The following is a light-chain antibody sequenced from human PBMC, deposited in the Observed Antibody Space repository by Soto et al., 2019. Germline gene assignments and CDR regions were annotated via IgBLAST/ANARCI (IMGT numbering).Light chain of an antibody. CDR2: AAS. V-gene: IGKV1-9*01. CDR1: QGISSY. J-gene: IGKJ3*01. CDR3: QQLNSYPHT. Sequence: IQLTQSPSSLSASVGDRVTITCRASQGISSYLAWYQQKPGKAPKLLIYAASTLQSGVPSRFSGSGSGTDFTLTISSLQPEDFATYYCQQLNSYPHTFGPGPKVDIK.